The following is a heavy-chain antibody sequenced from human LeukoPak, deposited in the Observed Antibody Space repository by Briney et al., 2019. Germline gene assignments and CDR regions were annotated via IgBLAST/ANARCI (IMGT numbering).Heavy chain of an antibody. CDR2: IRSKAYGGTT. Sequence: GGSPRLSCTASGFTLGDYAMSWFRQAPGQGLGWVGFIRSKAYGGTTEYAASVKGRFTISRDDSKSIAYLQMNSLTTEDTAVYYCTRVDTIFGVVMIDYWGQGTLVTVSS. CDR3: TRVDTIFGVVMIDY. D-gene: IGHD3-3*01. J-gene: IGHJ4*02. V-gene: IGHV3-49*03. CDR1: GFTLGDYA.